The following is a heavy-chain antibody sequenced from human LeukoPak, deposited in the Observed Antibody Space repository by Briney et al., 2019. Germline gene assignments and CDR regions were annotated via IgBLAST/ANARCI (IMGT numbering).Heavy chain of an antibody. Sequence: GGSLRLSCAASGFTFSSYSMNWVRQAPGKGLEWVSYISSSSSTIYYADSVKGRFTISRDNAKNSLYLQMNSLRAEDTAVYYCARDLRYCSGGSCELRRDYWGQGTLVTVSS. CDR1: GFTFSSYS. CDR3: ARDLRYCSGGSCELRRDY. J-gene: IGHJ4*02. D-gene: IGHD2-15*01. V-gene: IGHV3-48*04. CDR2: ISSSSSTI.